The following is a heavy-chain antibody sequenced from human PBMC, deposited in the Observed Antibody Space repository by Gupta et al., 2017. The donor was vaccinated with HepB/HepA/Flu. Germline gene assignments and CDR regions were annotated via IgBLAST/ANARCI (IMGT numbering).Heavy chain of an antibody. V-gene: IGHV3-30*18. J-gene: IGHJ4*02. D-gene: IGHD2-8*02. CDR1: GFAFSSYG. CDR3: AKDRISGFDS. Sequence: QVQLIESGGGVVQPGTSLRLSCAASGFAFSSYGMHWVRQTPDMRLEWVALVSYNGRNQDYGDSVKGRFTISRDNSKNMVYLEMNSLRAEDTAVYYCAKDRISGFDSWGQGILVIVSS. CDR2: VSYNGRNQ.